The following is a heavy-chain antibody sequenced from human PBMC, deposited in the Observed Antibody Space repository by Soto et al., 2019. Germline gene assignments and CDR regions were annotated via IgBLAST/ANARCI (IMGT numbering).Heavy chain of an antibody. V-gene: IGHV4-28*01. Sequence: KTSETLSLTCAVSGFSIGSNNWWGWSRQPPGKRLEGFGNIYYSGTTQSNPSLKSRVTMSIDGAGNQFSLRLSSVTAADTAVDYCARKQRKRAAIWTWGQGTLGTVSS. CDR3: ARKQRKRAAIWT. D-gene: IGHD2-2*01. CDR2: IYYSGTT. CDR1: GFSIGSNNW. J-gene: IGHJ5*02.